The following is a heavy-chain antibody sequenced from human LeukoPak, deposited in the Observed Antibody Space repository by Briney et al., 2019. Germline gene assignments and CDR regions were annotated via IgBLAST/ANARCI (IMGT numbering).Heavy chain of an antibody. V-gene: IGHV4-38-2*02. CDR1: GYSITSGYY. Sequence: PSETLSLTCTVSGYSITSGYYWGWIRQPPGKGLEWIGSIYHSGSTNYNPSLKSRVTISVDTSKNQFSLKLSSVTAADTAVYYCARGQTVAGMIYYYYYYMDVWGKGTTVTISS. CDR2: IYHSGST. D-gene: IGHD6-19*01. CDR3: ARGQTVAGMIYYYYYYMDV. J-gene: IGHJ6*03.